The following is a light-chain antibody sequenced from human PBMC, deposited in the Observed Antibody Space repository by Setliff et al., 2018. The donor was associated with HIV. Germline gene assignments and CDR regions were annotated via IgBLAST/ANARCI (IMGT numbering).Light chain of an antibody. V-gene: IGLV2-11*01. CDR3: CSYAGSYTHV. J-gene: IGLJ1*01. CDR1: SSDVGGYNY. Sequence: QSVLTQPRSVSGSPGQSVTISCTGTSSDVGGYNYVSWYQQYSGKAPKLMIYDVTKRPSGVPDRFSGSKSGNTASLTISGLQAEDEAEYYCCSYAGSYTHVFGTGTKV. CDR2: DVT.